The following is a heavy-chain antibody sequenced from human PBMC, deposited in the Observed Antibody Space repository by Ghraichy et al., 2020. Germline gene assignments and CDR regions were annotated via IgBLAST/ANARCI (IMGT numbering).Heavy chain of an antibody. D-gene: IGHD3-10*01. V-gene: IGHV3-23*01. J-gene: IGHJ4*02. Sequence: GESLNISCAASGFTFSSYAMSWVRQAPGKGLEWVLAISGSGGSTYYADSVKGRFTISRDNSKNTLYLQMNSLRAEDTAVYYCAKEGWDYGSGLDYWGQGTLVTVSS. CDR2: ISGSGGST. CDR3: AKEGWDYGSGLDY. CDR1: GFTFSSYA.